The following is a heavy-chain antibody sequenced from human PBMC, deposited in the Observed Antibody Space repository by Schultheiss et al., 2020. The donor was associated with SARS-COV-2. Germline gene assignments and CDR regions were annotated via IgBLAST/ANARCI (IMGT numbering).Heavy chain of an antibody. D-gene: IGHD4-17*01. V-gene: IGHV4-59*01. J-gene: IGHJ4*02. CDR1: GGSISSYF. CDR2: IYYSGST. CDR3: ARGRGGYGDSPFDY. Sequence: SETLSLTCTLSGGSISSYFWSWIRQPPGKGLEWIGYIYYSGSTNYNPSLKSRVTISVDTSKNQFSLKLSSVTAADTAVYYCARGRGGYGDSPFDYWGQGTLVTVSS.